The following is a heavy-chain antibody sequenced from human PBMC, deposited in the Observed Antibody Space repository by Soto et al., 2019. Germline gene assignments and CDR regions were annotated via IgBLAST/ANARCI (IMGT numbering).Heavy chain of an antibody. CDR2: IWYDGSNK. Sequence: QVQLVESGGGVVQPGRSLRLSCAASGFTFSSYGMHWVRQAPGKGLEWVAVIWYDGSNKYYADSVKGRFTISRDNSKNTLYLPKNSLKADDTAVYYCERDARTMMFEVVISCNYYGMDVWGQGTTVTVSS. V-gene: IGHV3-33*01. D-gene: IGHD3-3*01. CDR1: GFTFSSYG. J-gene: IGHJ6*02. CDR3: ERDARTMMFEVVISCNYYGMDV.